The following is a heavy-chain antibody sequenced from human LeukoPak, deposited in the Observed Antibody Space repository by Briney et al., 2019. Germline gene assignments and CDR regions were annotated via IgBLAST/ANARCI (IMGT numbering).Heavy chain of an antibody. J-gene: IGHJ6*03. CDR2: IGTASDT. CDR1: GFTFSSFD. D-gene: IGHD1-1*01. V-gene: IGHV3-13*01. CDR3: ARGPPRGKYYYMDV. Sequence: GGSLRLSCAASGFTFSSFDMHWVRQPTGQGLEWVSTIGTASDTYYPGSVEGRFTLSRDNAKNSLYLQMDSLTAGDTAVYYCARGPPRGKYYYMDVWGKGTTVTVSS.